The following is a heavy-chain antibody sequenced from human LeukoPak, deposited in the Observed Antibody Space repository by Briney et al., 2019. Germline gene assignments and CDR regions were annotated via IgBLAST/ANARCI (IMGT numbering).Heavy chain of an antibody. V-gene: IGHV3-30*03. CDR1: GFSFNRYG. Sequence: GGSLRLSCRAAGFSFNRYGMHWVRQAPGKGLEWVAVISYDGSNKYYADSVKGRFTISRDNSKNTLYLQMNSLRAEDTAVYYCATGLDSTSGNDAFDIWGQGTMVTVSS. CDR3: ATGLDSTSGNDAFDI. D-gene: IGHD1-26*01. J-gene: IGHJ3*02. CDR2: ISYDGSNK.